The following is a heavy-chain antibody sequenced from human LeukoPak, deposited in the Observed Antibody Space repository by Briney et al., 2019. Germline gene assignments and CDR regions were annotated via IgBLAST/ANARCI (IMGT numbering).Heavy chain of an antibody. V-gene: IGHV3-48*03. J-gene: IGHJ6*03. CDR2: ISSSGRTI. D-gene: IGHD3-16*01. Sequence: GGSLRLSCAASGFTLSSFEMNWVRQAPGKGLEWVSYISSSGRTIYYADSVKGRFTISRDNAKNSLYLQMNSLRAEDTAVYYCARVHTSRGIYYYYMDVWGKGTTVTVSS. CDR3: ARVHTSRGIYYYYMDV. CDR1: GFTLSSFE.